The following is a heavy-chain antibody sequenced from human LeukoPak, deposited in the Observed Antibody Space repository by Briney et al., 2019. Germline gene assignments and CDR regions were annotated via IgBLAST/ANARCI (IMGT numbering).Heavy chain of an antibody. V-gene: IGHV1-2*02. Sequence: GASVKVSCKASGYTFTSYDINWVRQAPGQGLEWMGWINPNSGGTNYAQKFQGRVTMTRDTSISTAYMELGRLRSDDTAVYYCARVGRGSYYGIDYWGQGTLVTVSS. J-gene: IGHJ4*02. CDR3: ARVGRGSYYGIDY. D-gene: IGHD1-26*01. CDR1: GYTFTSYD. CDR2: INPNSGGT.